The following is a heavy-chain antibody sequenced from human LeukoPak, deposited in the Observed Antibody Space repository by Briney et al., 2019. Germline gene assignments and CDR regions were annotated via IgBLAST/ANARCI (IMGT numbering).Heavy chain of an antibody. V-gene: IGHV1-18*01. Sequence: GASVKVSCKASGYTFTHHSISWVRQAPGQGLEWMGWISCYNGDTMYAQNVQGRVTMTTDTSTRTAYIELKSLRSDDTAMYYCARDPSNSSGYHAHFDSWGQGTLVTVSS. D-gene: IGHD3-22*01. CDR2: ISCYNGDT. CDR1: GYTFTHHS. CDR3: ARDPSNSSGYHAHFDS. J-gene: IGHJ4*02.